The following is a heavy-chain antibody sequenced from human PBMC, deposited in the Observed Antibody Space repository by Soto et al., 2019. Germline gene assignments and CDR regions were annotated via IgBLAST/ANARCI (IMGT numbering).Heavy chain of an antibody. CDR3: ARAGADPHRDYYYYMDV. CDR2: INPSGGST. J-gene: IGHJ6*03. V-gene: IGHV1-46*03. Sequence: ASVKVSCKASGYTFTSYYMHWVRQAPGQGLEWMGIINPSGGSTSYAQKFQGRVTMTRDTSTSTVYMELSSLRSEDTAVYYCARAGADPHRDYYYYMDVWGKGTTVTVPS. CDR1: GYTFTSYY.